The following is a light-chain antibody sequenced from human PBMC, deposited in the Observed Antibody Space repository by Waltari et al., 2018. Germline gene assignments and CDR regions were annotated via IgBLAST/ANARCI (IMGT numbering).Light chain of an antibody. J-gene: IGKJ2*01. CDR3: QQYGRSPYT. V-gene: IGKV3-20*01. Sequence: EIVLTQSPGTLSLSPGERATLSCRASQSLSSTYLAWYQQKPGQAPRLLIYGASSRATGIPDRFRGSGSGTDFTLSISRLEPEDSAVYYCQQYGRSPYTFGQGTKLEIK. CDR1: QSLSSTY. CDR2: GAS.